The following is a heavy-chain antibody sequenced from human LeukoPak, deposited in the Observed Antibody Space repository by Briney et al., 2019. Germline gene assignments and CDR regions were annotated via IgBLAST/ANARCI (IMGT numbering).Heavy chain of an antibody. Sequence: GGSLRLSCAASGFTFSRYWMHWVRQAPGKGLVWVSRIDEYGTTINYADSVKGRFTISRNNAGDTLFLQMNSLRAEDTGVYYCATDLSGRQDYWGQGTLITVSS. V-gene: IGHV3-74*01. CDR2: IDEYGTTI. D-gene: IGHD5-12*01. CDR3: ATDLSGRQDY. CDR1: GFTFSRYW. J-gene: IGHJ4*02.